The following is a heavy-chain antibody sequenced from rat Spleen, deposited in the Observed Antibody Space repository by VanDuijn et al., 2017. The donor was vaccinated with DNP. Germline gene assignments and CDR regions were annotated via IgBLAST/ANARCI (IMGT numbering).Heavy chain of an antibody. CDR1: GFTFNNYW. Sequence: EVQLVESGGGLVQPGRSLKLSCVASGFTFNNYWMTWIRQAPGKGLEWVASISNTGDHTYYSDSVKGRFSLSRDNAKNTLYLQMDSLRSEDTATYYCATPPLYRYNSYYFDYWGQGVMVTVSS. CDR2: ISNTGDHT. CDR3: ATPPLYRYNSYYFDY. J-gene: IGHJ2*01. D-gene: IGHD1-5*01. V-gene: IGHV5-31*01.